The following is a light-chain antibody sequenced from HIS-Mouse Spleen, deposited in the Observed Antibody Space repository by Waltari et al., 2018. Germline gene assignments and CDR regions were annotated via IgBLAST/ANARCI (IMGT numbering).Light chain of an antibody. CDR1: QSISSW. Sequence: DIQMTQSPYTLSASVGDRVTIICRASQSISSWLAWYQQKPGKAPKLLIYKASSLESGVPSRFSGSGSGTEFTLTISSLQPDDFATYYCQQYNSYSTFGQGTKVEIK. CDR3: QQYNSYST. J-gene: IGKJ1*01. CDR2: KAS. V-gene: IGKV1-5*03.